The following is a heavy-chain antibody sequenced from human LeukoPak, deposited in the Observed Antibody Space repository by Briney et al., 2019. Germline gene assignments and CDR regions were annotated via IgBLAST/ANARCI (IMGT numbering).Heavy chain of an antibody. Sequence: SGGSLGLSCAASGFTFSSHGMNWVRQAPGKGLEWVSGISGSGVITYYADSVKGRFTISRDNSKNTLDLQMNSLRAEDTAVYYCAKDDAWVRYQDWGQGALVTVSS. J-gene: IGHJ4*02. CDR2: ISGSGVIT. V-gene: IGHV3-23*01. CDR3: AKDDAWVRYQD. CDR1: GFTFSSHG. D-gene: IGHD5-12*01.